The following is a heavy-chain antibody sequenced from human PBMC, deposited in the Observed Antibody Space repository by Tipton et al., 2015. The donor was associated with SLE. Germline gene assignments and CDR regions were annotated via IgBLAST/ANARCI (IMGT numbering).Heavy chain of an antibody. Sequence: QSGPEVKKPGASVRVSCKASGFTFSNSGISWVRQAPGQGLEWMGWISTYSGVTNYAPTLQDRVTMTTDTSTSTAYMELRSLRSDDTAVYYCAREATAMGPFDYWGQGTLVTVSS. J-gene: IGHJ4*02. CDR3: AREATAMGPFDY. CDR1: GFTFSNSG. D-gene: IGHD5-18*01. CDR2: ISTYSGVT. V-gene: IGHV1-18*01.